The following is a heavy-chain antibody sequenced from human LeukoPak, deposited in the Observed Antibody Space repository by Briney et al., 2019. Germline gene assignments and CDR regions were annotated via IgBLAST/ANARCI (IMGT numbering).Heavy chain of an antibody. V-gene: IGHV3-72*01. CDR3: VRDFYESSGSTYYFDY. J-gene: IGHJ4*02. CDR2: TRNKRNSYTT. D-gene: IGHD3-22*01. CDR1: GFTFSDLY. Sequence: PGGSLRLSCAASGFTFSDLYMDWVRQAPGKGLEWVGRTRNKRNSYTTEYAASVKGRFTISSDDSNNSLVLQLNSLKTEDTAVYYCVRDFYESSGSTYYFDYWGQGTLVTVSS.